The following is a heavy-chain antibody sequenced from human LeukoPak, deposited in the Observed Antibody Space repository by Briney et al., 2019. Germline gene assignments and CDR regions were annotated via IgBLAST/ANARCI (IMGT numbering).Heavy chain of an antibody. CDR3: ARGKRFGPYYYYYGMDA. CDR2: INHSGST. CDR1: GGSFSGYY. J-gene: IGHJ6*02. D-gene: IGHD3-10*01. V-gene: IGHV4-34*01. Sequence: PSETLSLTCAVYGGSFSGYYWSWIRQPPGKGLEWIGEINHSGSTNYNPSLKSRVTISVDTSKNQFSLKLSSVTAADTAVYYCARGKRFGPYYYYYGMDAWGQGTTVTVSS.